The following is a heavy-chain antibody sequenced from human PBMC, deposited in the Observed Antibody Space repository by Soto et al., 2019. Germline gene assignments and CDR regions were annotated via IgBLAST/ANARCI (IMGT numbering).Heavy chain of an antibody. CDR2: MKSKTDAGTT. V-gene: IGHV3-15*01. CDR3: VTERGAGSYNGASREDQ. D-gene: IGHD1-1*01. J-gene: IGHJ4*02. CDR1: GFTFANAW. Sequence: EVQLVESGGGLVKPGESLKLSCATSGFTFANAWMSWVRQAPGKGLEWVGRMKSKTDAGTTDFAAPVQGRFSISRDDSKNTWYLHMTNVKGEDTAMYYCVTERGAGSYNGASREDQWGQGTLVTVSS.